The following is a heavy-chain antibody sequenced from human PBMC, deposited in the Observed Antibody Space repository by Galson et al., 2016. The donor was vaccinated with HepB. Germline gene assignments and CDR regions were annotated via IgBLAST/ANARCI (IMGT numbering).Heavy chain of an antibody. J-gene: IGHJ4*02. V-gene: IGHV3-48*04. CDR1: EFTFSSNR. CDR3: ARLRFSSSWYKDY. CDR2: ICSTRTTK. D-gene: IGHD6-13*01. Sequence: SISCEAAEFTFSSNRLGWGGQAPRAGLERVTYICSTRTTKHNPDSVKCRVTIPRDNAMNSLFLQLNSLRAEDTAVYYCARLRFSSSWYKDYWGQGTLVTVSS.